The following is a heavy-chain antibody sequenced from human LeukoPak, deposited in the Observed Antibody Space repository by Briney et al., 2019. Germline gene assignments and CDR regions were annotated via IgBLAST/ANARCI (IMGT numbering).Heavy chain of an antibody. D-gene: IGHD6-13*01. CDR1: GSTFSSYA. V-gene: IGHV3-23*01. Sequence: GGFLRLSCAASGSTFSSYAMSWVRQAPGKGLEWVSAISGSGDTNYADSVKGRFTISRDNSRKMLYLQLNSLRVEDTAVYYCAKDRVAAIGGWFDPWGQGTLVTVSS. J-gene: IGHJ5*02. CDR2: ISGSGDT. CDR3: AKDRVAAIGGWFDP.